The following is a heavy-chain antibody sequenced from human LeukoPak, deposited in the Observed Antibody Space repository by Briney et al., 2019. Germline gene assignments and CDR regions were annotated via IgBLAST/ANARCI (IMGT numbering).Heavy chain of an antibody. J-gene: IGHJ4*02. CDR2: ISYGGSNK. V-gene: IGHV3-30-3*01. D-gene: IGHD4-17*01. CDR3: ATYMTTVTTLDY. Sequence: GGSLRLSCAASGFTFSSYAMHWVRRAPGKGLEWVAVISYGGSNKYYADSVKGRFTISRDNSKNTLYLQMNSLRAEDTAVYYCATYMTTVTTLDYWGQGTLVTVSS. CDR1: GFTFSSYA.